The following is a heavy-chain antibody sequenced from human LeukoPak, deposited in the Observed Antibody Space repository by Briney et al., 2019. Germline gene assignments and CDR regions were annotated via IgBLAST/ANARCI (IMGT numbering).Heavy chain of an antibody. V-gene: IGHV3-43*01. J-gene: IGHJ3*01. CDR3: AKEGDGYH. D-gene: IGHD5-24*01. Sequence: GGSLRLSCAASGFTFDDYTMHCVRQAPGKGLEWVSLIRWDGGSTYYADSVKGRFTISRDNSKNPLYLQMNSLRTEDTALYYCAKEGDGYHWGQGTMVTVSS. CDR1: GFTFDDYT. CDR2: IRWDGGST.